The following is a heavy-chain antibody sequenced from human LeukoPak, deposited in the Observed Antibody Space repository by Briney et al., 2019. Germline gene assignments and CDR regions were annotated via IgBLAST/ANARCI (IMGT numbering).Heavy chain of an antibody. V-gene: IGHV4-34*01. CDR3: ARDWYYSGSGSYYNVGYFDY. CDR2: INHSGST. CDR1: GGSFSGYY. D-gene: IGHD3-10*01. Sequence: SETLSLTCAVYGGSFSGYYWSWIRQPPGKGLEWIGEINHSGSTNYNPSLKSRVTMSVDTSQNQFSLKLSSVTAADTAVYYCARDWYYSGSGSYYNVGYFDYWGQGTLVTVSS. J-gene: IGHJ4*02.